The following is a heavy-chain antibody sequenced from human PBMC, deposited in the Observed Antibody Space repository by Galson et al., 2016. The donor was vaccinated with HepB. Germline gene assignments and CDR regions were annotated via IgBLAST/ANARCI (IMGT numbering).Heavy chain of an antibody. D-gene: IGHD4-23*01. CDR1: GFSFSNYD. V-gene: IGHV3-13*05. CDR3: ARDKDGGYDD. J-gene: IGHJ4*02. Sequence: SLRLSCAASGFSFSNYDIHWVRQVTGTGLEWVSAISSAGEPHYAASVRGRITISRENAKNSVYLQMNSLRAEDTAVYFCARDKDGGYDDWGQGTLVTVSS. CDR2: ISSAGEP.